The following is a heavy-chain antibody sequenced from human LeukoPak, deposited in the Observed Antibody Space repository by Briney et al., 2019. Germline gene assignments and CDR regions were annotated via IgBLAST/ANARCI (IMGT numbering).Heavy chain of an antibody. J-gene: IGHJ4*02. CDR1: GFTFTSYG. Sequence: PGGSLRLSCAASGFTFTSYGMSWVRQAPGKGLEWVSTLNNVGGEIYYADPVKGRFTISRDDSKNTLSLQMTSLRAEDTATYYCAKLRSASSFSTADFWGQGTLVTVSS. D-gene: IGHD2-15*01. CDR3: AKLRSASSFSTADF. V-gene: IGHV3-23*01. CDR2: LNNVGGEI.